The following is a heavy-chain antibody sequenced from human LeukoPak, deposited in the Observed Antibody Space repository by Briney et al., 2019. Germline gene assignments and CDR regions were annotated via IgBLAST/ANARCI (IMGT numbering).Heavy chain of an antibody. J-gene: IGHJ6*02. CDR3: ARGEDIAVAGPYYYYGMDV. V-gene: IGHV3-30-3*01. CDR1: GFTFSSYA. CDR2: ISYDGSNK. D-gene: IGHD6-19*01. Sequence: GGSLRLSCAASGFTFSSYAMHWVRQAPGKGLEWAAVISYDGSNKYYADSVKGRFTISRDNSKNTLYLQMNSLRAEDTAVYYCARGEDIAVAGPYYYYGMDVWGQGTTVTVSS.